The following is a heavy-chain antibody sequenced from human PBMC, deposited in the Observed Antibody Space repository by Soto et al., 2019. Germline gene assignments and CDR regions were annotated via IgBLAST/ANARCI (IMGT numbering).Heavy chain of an antibody. CDR1: GFTVSSNY. D-gene: IGHD4-17*01. V-gene: IGHV3-53*01. CDR3: ARSRWGGDYVSPKQYYFDY. Sequence: EVQLVESGGGLIQPGGSLRLSCAASGFTVSSNYMSWVRQAPGKGLEWVSVIYSGGSTYYADSVKGRFTISRDNSKNTLYLHMNSLRAEDTAVYYCARSRWGGDYVSPKQYYFDYWGQGTLVTVSS. J-gene: IGHJ4*02. CDR2: IYSGGST.